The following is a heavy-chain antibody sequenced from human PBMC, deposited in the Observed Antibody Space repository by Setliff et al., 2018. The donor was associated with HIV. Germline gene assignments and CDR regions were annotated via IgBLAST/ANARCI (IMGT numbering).Heavy chain of an antibody. CDR3: ARALYGDYGGDINWLDP. CDR1: GGTFSSYA. V-gene: IGHV7-4-1*02. Sequence: GASVKVSCKASGGTFSSYAISWVRQAPGQGLEWMGGINANSGSPTYAQAFTGRFVFSVDTSVTTAYLQISGLKADDTAVYYCARALYGDYGGDINWLDPWGQGTLVTVS. J-gene: IGHJ5*02. CDR2: INANSGSP. D-gene: IGHD4-17*01.